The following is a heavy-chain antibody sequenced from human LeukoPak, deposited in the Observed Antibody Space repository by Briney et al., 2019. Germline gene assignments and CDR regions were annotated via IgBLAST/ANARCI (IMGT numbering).Heavy chain of an antibody. Sequence: GRSLRLSCAASGFTFSSYGMHWVRQAPGKGLEWVAVIWYDGSNKYYADPVKGRFTISRDNSKNTLYLQMNSLRAEDTAVYYCARMGGSYFDYWGQGTLVTVSS. CDR2: IWYDGSNK. CDR3: ARMGGSYFDY. CDR1: GFTFSSYG. V-gene: IGHV3-33*01. J-gene: IGHJ4*02. D-gene: IGHD3-16*01.